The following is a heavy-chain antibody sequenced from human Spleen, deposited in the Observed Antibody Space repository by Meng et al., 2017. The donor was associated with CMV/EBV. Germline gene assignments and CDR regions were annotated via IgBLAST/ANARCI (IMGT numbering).Heavy chain of an antibody. CDR1: GYTFTYYY. V-gene: IGHV1-2*02. Sequence: ASVKVSCKSSGYTFTYYYMHWVRQAPEQGLEWMGWINPNNGVTISAQKFQGRVTLTRDTSISTAYMELSRLTSDDTAMYYCARGGTNYYYYDVDVWGQGTMVTVSS. J-gene: IGHJ6*02. CDR3: ARGGTNYYYYDVDV. CDR2: INPNNGVT. D-gene: IGHD1-7*01.